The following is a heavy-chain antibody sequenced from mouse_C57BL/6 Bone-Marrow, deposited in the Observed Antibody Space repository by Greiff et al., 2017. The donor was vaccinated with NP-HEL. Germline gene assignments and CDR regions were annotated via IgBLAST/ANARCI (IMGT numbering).Heavy chain of an antibody. J-gene: IGHJ1*03. CDR2: IRSKSSNYAT. V-gene: IGHV10-3*01. D-gene: IGHD1-1*01. CDR3: VRGPIYGSSYWYFDV. Sequence: GGGLVQPKGSLKLSCAASGFTFNTYAMHWVRQAPGKGLEWVARIRSKSSNYATYYADSVKDRFTISRDDSQSMLYLQMNNLKTEDTAMYYCVRGPIYGSSYWYFDVWGTGTTVTVSS. CDR1: GFTFNTYA.